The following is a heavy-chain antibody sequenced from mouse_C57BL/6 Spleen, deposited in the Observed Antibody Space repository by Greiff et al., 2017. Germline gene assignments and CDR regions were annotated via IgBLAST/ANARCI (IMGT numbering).Heavy chain of an antibody. CDR3: ARSDYGSSSAWFAY. V-gene: IGHV1-22*01. Sequence: VQLQQSGPELVKPGASVKMSCKASGYTFTDYNMHWVKQSHGKSLEWIGYINPNNGGTSYNQKFKGKATLTVNKSSSTAYMELRSLTSEDSAVYYCARSDYGSSSAWFAYWGKGTLVTVSA. CDR1: GYTFTDYN. J-gene: IGHJ3*01. D-gene: IGHD1-1*01. CDR2: INPNNGGT.